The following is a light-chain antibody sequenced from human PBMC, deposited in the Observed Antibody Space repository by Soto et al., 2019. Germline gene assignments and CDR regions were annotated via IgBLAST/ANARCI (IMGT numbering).Light chain of an antibody. CDR2: DAS. Sequence: EIVWTQSPATLSLSPGDRATLSCRASQSVSSYLAWYQQKPGQAPRLLIYDASNRATGIPARFGGSGSGTDFTLTISSLEPEDFAVYYCHQYGFSLRTFGQGTKVDIK. CDR1: QSVSSY. V-gene: IGKV3-11*01. CDR3: HQYGFSLRT. J-gene: IGKJ1*01.